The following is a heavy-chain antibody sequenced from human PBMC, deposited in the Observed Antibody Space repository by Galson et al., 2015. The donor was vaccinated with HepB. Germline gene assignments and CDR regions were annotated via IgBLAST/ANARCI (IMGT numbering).Heavy chain of an antibody. CDR1: GFTFSSYS. J-gene: IGHJ4*02. Sequence: SLRLSCAASGFTFSSYSMNWVRQAPGKGLEWVSYISSSSSTIYYADSVKGRFTISRDNAKNSLYLQMNSLRAEDTAVYYCARRNRWELLGWKTWYYFDYWGQGTLVTVSS. V-gene: IGHV3-48*01. CDR3: ARRNRWELLGWKTWYYFDY. D-gene: IGHD1-26*01. CDR2: ISSSSSTI.